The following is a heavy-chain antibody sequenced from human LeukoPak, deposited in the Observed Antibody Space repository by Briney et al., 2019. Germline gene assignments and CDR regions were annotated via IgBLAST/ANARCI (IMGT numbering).Heavy chain of an antibody. D-gene: IGHD4/OR15-4a*01. CDR1: GGTFSSYA. J-gene: IGHJ6*03. CDR3: ARGRDGAYMDV. Sequence: ASVKVSCKASGGTFSSYAISWVRQATGQGLEWMGWMNPNSGNTGYAQKFQGRVTMTRNTSISTAYMELSSLRSEDTAVYYCARGRDGAYMDVWGKGTTVTVSS. CDR2: MNPNSGNT. V-gene: IGHV1-8*02.